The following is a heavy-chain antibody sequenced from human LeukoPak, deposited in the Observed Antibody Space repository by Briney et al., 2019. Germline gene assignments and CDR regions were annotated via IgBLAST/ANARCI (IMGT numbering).Heavy chain of an antibody. Sequence: SETLSLTCAVYGGSFSGYYWSWIRQPPGKGLEWIGEINHSGSTNYNPSLKSRVTISVNTSKNQFSLKLSSGTAADTAVYYCASQAYSSSNFDYWGQGTLVTVSS. D-gene: IGHD6-6*01. CDR2: INHSGST. CDR3: ASQAYSSSNFDY. CDR1: GGSFSGYY. J-gene: IGHJ4*02. V-gene: IGHV4-34*01.